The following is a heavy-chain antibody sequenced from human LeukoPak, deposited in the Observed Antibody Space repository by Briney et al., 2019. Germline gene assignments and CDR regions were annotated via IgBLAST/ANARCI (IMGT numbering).Heavy chain of an antibody. CDR2: ISSSSSYI. V-gene: IGHV3-21*04. Sequence: PGGSLRLSCAASGFTFSSYSMNWVRQAPGKGLEWVSSISSSSSYIYYADSVKGRFTISRDNSKNTLYLQMNSLRAEDTAIYYCAKDLTAMIRYYFDYWGQGTLLTVSS. D-gene: IGHD5-18*01. J-gene: IGHJ4*02. CDR1: GFTFSSYS. CDR3: AKDLTAMIRYYFDY.